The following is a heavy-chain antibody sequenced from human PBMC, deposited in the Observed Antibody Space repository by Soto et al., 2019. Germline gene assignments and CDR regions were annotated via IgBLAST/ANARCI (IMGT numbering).Heavy chain of an antibody. V-gene: IGHV1-69*13. CDR2: IIPTFGTA. D-gene: IGHD6-6*01. CDR3: ARDRVGRYSSSSDYYYYGMDV. CDR1: GGTISSDA. Sequence: ASVKLSCKASGGTISSDAISWLRKTNRQGLEWMGGIIPTFGTANYAQKFQGRVTITADESTSTAYMELSSLRSEDTAVYYCARDRVGRYSSSSDYYYYGMDVWGEGTTVTVSS. J-gene: IGHJ6*04.